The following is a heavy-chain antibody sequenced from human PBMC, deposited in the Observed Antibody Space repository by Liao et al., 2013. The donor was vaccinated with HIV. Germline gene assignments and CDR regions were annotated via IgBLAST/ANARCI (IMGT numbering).Heavy chain of an antibody. V-gene: IGHV4-34*01. CDR1: GGSFSGYY. J-gene: IGHJ3*02. CDR3: ARNGPNWVDAFDI. D-gene: IGHD1-1*01. Sequence: QVQLQQWGAGLLKPSETLSLTCAVYGGSFSGYYWGWIRQPPGKGLEWIGSIYYSGSTYYNPSLKSRVTISVDMSKNQFSLKLSSVTAADTAVYYCARNGPNWVDAFDIWAKGQWSPSLQ. CDR2: IYYSGST.